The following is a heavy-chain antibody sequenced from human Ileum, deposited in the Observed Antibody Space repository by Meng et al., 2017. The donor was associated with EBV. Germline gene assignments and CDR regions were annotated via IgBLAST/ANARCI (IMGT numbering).Heavy chain of an antibody. CDR3: ALRPRQLLRGWFDS. J-gene: IGHJ5*01. Sequence: PTGANPTEPLSLTCTFSGFSLSTSGVGVGWSRQPPGKALEWLAMIYGQGDKHYSPSLTSRLTITKDTYKNQVVLTMTNMDSVDTATYYCALRPRQLLRGWFDSWGQGALVTVSS. CDR1: GFSLSTSGVG. V-gene: IGHV2-5*01. D-gene: IGHD6-13*01. CDR2: IYGQGDK.